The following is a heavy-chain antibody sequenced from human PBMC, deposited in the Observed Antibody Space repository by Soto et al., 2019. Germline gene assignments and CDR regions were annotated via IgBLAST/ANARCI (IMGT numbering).Heavy chain of an antibody. D-gene: IGHD6-6*01. J-gene: IGHJ4*02. CDR2: IYWNDDK. V-gene: IGHV2-5*01. CDR3: AHTARALAPRRDWFDY. CDR1: GFSLSTSGVG. Sequence: SGPTLVNPTQTLTLTCTFSGFSLSTSGVGVGWIRQPPGKALEWLALIYWNDDKRYSPSLKSRLTITKDTSKNQVVLTMTNMDPVDTATYYCAHTARALAPRRDWFDYWGQGTLVTVSS.